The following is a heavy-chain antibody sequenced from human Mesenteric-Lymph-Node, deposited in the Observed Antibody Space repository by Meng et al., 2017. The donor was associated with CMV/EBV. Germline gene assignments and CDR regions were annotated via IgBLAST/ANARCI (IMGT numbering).Heavy chain of an antibody. D-gene: IGHD4-17*01. CDR3: ARGAGDYYYHAMDV. Sequence: GESLKISCAASGFTVSNNYMSWVRQAPGKGLEWVSVIYSGTNTYYADSVKGRFTISRDNSKNTLYLQMNSLRAEDTAVYYCARGAGDYYYHAMDVWGQGTTVTVSS. CDR2: IYSGTNT. CDR1: GFTVSNNY. V-gene: IGHV3-53*01. J-gene: IGHJ6*02.